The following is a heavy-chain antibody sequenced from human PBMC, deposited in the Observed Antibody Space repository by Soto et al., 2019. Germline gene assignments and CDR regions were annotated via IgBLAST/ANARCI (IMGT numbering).Heavy chain of an antibody. J-gene: IGHJ4*02. V-gene: IGHV3-23*01. CDR2: ISGSGTNT. CDR3: AKEKPTTTCFDS. Sequence: RRLSCVASGFSFSSYPMTWVRQAPGKGLEWVSVISGSGTNTYYAESVKGRFTISRDSSQNTLYLQMNSLRAEDTAVYYCAKEKPTTTCFDSWGQGTLVTVSS. CDR1: GFSFSSYP. D-gene: IGHD1-1*01.